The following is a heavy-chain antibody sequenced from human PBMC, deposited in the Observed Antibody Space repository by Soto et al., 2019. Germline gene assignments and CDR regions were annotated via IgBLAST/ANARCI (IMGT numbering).Heavy chain of an antibody. Sequence: VGSLRLSCASSVFTFSSHWMHWVRQAAGKWLVWVSRINPGGSSTSYTDSVKGRFTISRDNAKNTMYLQMNSLRAEDTAVYYCAREGGADCWGQGTVVTVSS. CDR1: VFTFSSHW. D-gene: IGHD3-16*01. V-gene: IGHV3-74*01. J-gene: IGHJ4*02. CDR2: INPGGSST. CDR3: AREGGADC.